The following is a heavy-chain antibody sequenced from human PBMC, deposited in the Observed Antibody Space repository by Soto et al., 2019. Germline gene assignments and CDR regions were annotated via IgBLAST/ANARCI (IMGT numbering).Heavy chain of an antibody. CDR2: IGTAGDT. D-gene: IGHD4-17*01. CDR1: GFTFSSYD. CDR3: ARAATHDYGDKYYFDY. Sequence: EVQLVESGGGLVQPGGSLRLSCAASGFTFSSYDMHWVRQATGKGLEWVSAIGTAGDTYYPGSVKGRFTISRENAQNSLYLQMNSLRAEDTAVYYCARAATHDYGDKYYFDYWGQGTLVTVSS. V-gene: IGHV3-13*01. J-gene: IGHJ4*02.